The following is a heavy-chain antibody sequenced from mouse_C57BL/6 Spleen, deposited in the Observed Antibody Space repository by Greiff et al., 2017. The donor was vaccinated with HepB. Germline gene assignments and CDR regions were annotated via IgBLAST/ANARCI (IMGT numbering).Heavy chain of an antibody. V-gene: IGHV1-80*01. D-gene: IGHD2-1*01. Sequence: QVQLQQSGAELVKPGASVKISCKASGYAFSSYWMNWVKQRPGKGLEWIGQIYPGDGDTNYNGKFKGKATLTADKSSSTAYMQLSSLTSEDSAVYFCARGDLLPCTEGFAYWGQGTLVTVSA. J-gene: IGHJ3*01. CDR3: ARGDLLPCTEGFAY. CDR2: IYPGDGDT. CDR1: GYAFSSYW.